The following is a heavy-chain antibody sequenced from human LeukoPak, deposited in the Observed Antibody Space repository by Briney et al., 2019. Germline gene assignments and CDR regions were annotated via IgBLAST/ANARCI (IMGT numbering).Heavy chain of an antibody. V-gene: IGHV3-23*01. D-gene: IGHD6-19*01. CDR2: IFGSGGSP. Sequence: GGSLRLSCAAYGFTFNSYAMYWVRQAPGKGLEWVSGIFGSGGSPHYADYVKGRFTISRDNSKNTVYLQMSSLRAEDTAVYYCAKTTTGYSSGRYPGWPADYWGQGSLVTVSS. CDR3: AKTTTGYSSGRYPGWPADY. J-gene: IGHJ4*02. CDR1: GFTFNSYA.